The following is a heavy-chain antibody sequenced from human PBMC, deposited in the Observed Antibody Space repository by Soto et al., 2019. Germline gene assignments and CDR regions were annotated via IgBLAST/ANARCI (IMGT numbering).Heavy chain of an antibody. D-gene: IGHD2-15*01. CDR3: ARDPFGSTWHKGDY. J-gene: IGHJ4*02. Sequence: EVQLVESGGGLVQPGGSLRLSCAASGFSFSAYRMNWVRQAPGKGLEWVAYIGSSSSTIYYADSVKGRLTISRDNARNPLNLQMNTLREENPAVYYCARDPFGSTWHKGDYWGQGTLVTVSP. CDR1: GFSFSAYR. V-gene: IGHV3-48*02. CDR2: IGSSSSTI.